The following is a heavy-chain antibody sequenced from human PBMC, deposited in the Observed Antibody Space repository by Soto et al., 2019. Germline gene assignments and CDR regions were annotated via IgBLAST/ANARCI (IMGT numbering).Heavy chain of an antibody. CDR3: ASPYATAETIYYDILRS. CDR2: ISAYNGNT. D-gene: IGHD3-9*01. J-gene: IGHJ5*02. V-gene: IGHV1-18*01. CDR1: GYTFTSYG. Sequence: ASVKVSCKASGYTFTSYGISWVRQAPGQGLEWMGWISAYNGNTNYAQKHQGRVTMTTDTSTSTAYMELRSLRSDDTAVYFCASPYATAETIYYDILRSWGQGTLVTVSS.